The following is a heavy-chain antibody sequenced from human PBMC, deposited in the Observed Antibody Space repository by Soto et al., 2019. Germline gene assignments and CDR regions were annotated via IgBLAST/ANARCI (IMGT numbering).Heavy chain of an antibody. J-gene: IGHJ3*02. Sequence: ASVKVSCKASGYTFTSYGIIWVRQAPGQGLEWMGWISGYNGDTYYAAKLQDRVTMTTNTSTTTAYLELRSLRSDDTDGYYCARDREGAPDIWGQGTTVTVSS. CDR3: ARDREGAPDI. V-gene: IGHV1-18*01. CDR2: ISGYNGDT. CDR1: GYTFTSYG.